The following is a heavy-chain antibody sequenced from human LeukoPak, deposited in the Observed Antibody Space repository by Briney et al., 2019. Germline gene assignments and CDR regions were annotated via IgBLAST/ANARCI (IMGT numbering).Heavy chain of an antibody. Sequence: PGGSLRLSCTASGFTFSSYSMNWVRQAPGKGLEYVSAISPDGSNTYYADSVKGRFSISRDNSKNTLYLQMSSLRPEDTAVYYCVPKGTEGYWGQGTLVTVSS. CDR3: VPKGTEGY. J-gene: IGHJ4*02. CDR2: ISPDGSNT. CDR1: GFTFSSYS. V-gene: IGHV3-64D*06.